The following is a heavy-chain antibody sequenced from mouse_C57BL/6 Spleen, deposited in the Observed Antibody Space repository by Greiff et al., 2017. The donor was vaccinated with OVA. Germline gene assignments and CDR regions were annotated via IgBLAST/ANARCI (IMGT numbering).Heavy chain of an antibody. CDR1: GFNIKDDY. CDR2: IAPGNGDT. CDR3: TTPYYYGSSWFAY. J-gene: IGHJ3*01. V-gene: IGHV14-4*01. D-gene: IGHD1-1*01. Sequence: EVQLVESGAELVRPGASVKLSCTASGFNIKDDYLHWVKQRPEQGLEWIGWIAPGNGDTEYASKFQGKATITADTSSNTAYLQLSSLTSEDTAVYYCTTPYYYGSSWFAYWGQGTLVTVSA.